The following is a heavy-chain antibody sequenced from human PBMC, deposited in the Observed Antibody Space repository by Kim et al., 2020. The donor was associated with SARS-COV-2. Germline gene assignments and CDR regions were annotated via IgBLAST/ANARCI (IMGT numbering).Heavy chain of an antibody. CDR2: ISWNSGSI. CDR3: AKEGYYYGSGSYYSLYYYYGMDV. V-gene: IGHV3-9*01. D-gene: IGHD3-10*01. CDR1: GFTFGDYA. J-gene: IGHJ6*02. Sequence: GGSLRLSCAASGFTFGDYAMHWVRQAPGKGLEWVSGISWNSGSIGYADSVKGRFTISRDNAKNSLYLQMNSLRAEDTALYYCAKEGYYYGSGSYYSLYYYYGMDVWGQGTTVTVSS.